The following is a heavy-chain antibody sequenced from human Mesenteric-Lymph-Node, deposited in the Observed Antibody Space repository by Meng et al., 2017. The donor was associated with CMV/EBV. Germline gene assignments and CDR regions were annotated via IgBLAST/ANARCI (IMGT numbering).Heavy chain of an antibody. CDR2: ISAYNGNT. V-gene: IGHV1-18*01. CDR1: GYTFTSYG. J-gene: IGHJ3*02. Sequence: ASVKVSCKASGYTFTSYGISWVRQAPGQGLEWMGWISAYNGNTNYAQKLQGRVTMTTDTSTSTAYMELRSLRSDDTAVYYCARDLKYYYDSSGDAFDIWGQGTMVTVSS. D-gene: IGHD3-22*01. CDR3: ARDLKYYYDSSGDAFDI.